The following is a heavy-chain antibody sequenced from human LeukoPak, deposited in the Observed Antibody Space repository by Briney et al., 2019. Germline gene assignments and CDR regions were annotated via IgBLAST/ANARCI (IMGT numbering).Heavy chain of an antibody. V-gene: IGHV3-33*01. Sequence: GGSLRLSCAASGFTFSSYGMHWVCQAPGKGLEWVAVIWYDGSNKYYADSVKGRFTISRDNSKNTLYLQMNSLRAEDTAVYYCASEGYCTNGVCHDAFDIWGQGTMVTVSS. D-gene: IGHD2-8*01. J-gene: IGHJ3*02. CDR3: ASEGYCTNGVCHDAFDI. CDR1: GFTFSSYG. CDR2: IWYDGSNK.